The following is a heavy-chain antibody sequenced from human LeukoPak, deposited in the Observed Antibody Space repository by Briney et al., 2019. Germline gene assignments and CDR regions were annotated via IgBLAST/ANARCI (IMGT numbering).Heavy chain of an antibody. CDR2: IKQDGSEK. J-gene: IGHJ4*02. Sequence: GGSLRLSCAASGFTFSSYWMSWVRQAPGKGLEWVANIKQDGSEKYYVDSVKGRFTISRDNAKNSLYLQMNSLRAEDTAVYYCARAGRDFWSGYSQGNFDYWGQGTLVTVSS. V-gene: IGHV3-7*01. CDR1: GFTFSSYW. D-gene: IGHD3-3*01. CDR3: ARAGRDFWSGYSQGNFDY.